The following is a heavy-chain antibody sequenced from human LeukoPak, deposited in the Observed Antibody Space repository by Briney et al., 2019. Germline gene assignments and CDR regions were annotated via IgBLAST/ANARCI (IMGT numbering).Heavy chain of an antibody. J-gene: IGHJ4*02. Sequence: ASVKVSCKASGGTFSSYGISWVRQAPGQGLEWMGGIIPIFGTANYAQKFQGRVTITADESTSTAYMELSSLRSEDTAVYYCARVDGDYPDYWGQGTLVTVSS. CDR3: ARVDGDYPDY. D-gene: IGHD4-17*01. CDR2: IIPIFGTA. V-gene: IGHV1-69*13. CDR1: GGTFSSYG.